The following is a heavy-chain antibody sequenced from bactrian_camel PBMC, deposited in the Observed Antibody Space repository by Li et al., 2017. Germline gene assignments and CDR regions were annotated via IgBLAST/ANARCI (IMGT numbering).Heavy chain of an antibody. D-gene: IGHD5*01. CDR3: AAGWVNRNVLSKNEYDY. J-gene: IGHJ4*01. CDR1: GYSAVTLC. Sequence: HVQLVESGGGSVQAGGSLRLSCAAASGYSAVTLCMGWFRQAPGKEREGVAFMSAGDSFTFYDDSVQGRFTISRDRSKNTVYLQMNSLKPEDTAMYYCAAGWVNRNVLSKNEYDYWGQGTQVTVS. CDR2: MSAGDSFT. V-gene: IGHV3S63*01.